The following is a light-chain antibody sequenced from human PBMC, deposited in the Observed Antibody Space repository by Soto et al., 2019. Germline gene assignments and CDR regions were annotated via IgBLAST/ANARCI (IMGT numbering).Light chain of an antibody. V-gene: IGLV2-14*03. CDR2: GVT. J-gene: IGLJ2*01. CDR1: SSDIGGHDD. CDR3: CSYTSSSTYVV. Sequence: QSALTQPASVSGSPGQSITISCTGTSSDIGGHDDVSWYQQHPGKVPKLLIYGVTDRPSGVSNRFSGSKSGNVASLTISGLQAEDEADYYCCSYTSSSTYVVFGGGTQLTVL.